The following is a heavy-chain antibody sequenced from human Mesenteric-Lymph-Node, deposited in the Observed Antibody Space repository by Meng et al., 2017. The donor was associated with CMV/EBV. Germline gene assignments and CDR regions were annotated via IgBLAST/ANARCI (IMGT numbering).Heavy chain of an antibody. CDR1: GYTFTDFT. J-gene: IGHJ4*02. V-gene: IGHV1-3*01. D-gene: IGHD1-26*01. CDR2: INVGNGYQ. CDR3: ARGESGDFDY. Sequence: VSCNASGYTFTDFTMHWVRQAPGQGLEWMGWINVGNGYQKNSQKFQGRVTVTRDTSASTVYMEMSSLRFEDAAVYYCARGESGDFDYWGQGTLVTVSS.